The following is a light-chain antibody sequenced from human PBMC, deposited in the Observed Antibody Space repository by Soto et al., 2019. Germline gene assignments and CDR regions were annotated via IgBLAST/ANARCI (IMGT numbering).Light chain of an antibody. Sequence: IRMTQSPSSLSASVGDRVTITCRASQSISSWLAWYQQKPGKAPKLLIYDASSLESGVPSRFSGSGSGTEFTLTISSLQPDDFATYYCQQYNSYQWTFGQGTKVDIK. CDR3: QQYNSYQWT. CDR1: QSISSW. V-gene: IGKV1-5*01. J-gene: IGKJ1*01. CDR2: DAS.